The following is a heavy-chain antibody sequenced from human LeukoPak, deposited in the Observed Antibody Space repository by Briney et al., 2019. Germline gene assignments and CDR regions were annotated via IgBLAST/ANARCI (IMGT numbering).Heavy chain of an antibody. J-gene: IGHJ6*02. CDR2: IFWDDDK. CDR3: AHSLTNIGNAMDV. Sequence: SGPTLVKPTQTLTLTCXFSGFSLSTSGGGVGWIXXXXXKALEWLALIFWDDDKRCSPSLKSRLTITKDTSKNQVVLTMPNMDPVDTATYYCAHSLTNIGNAMDVWGRGTTVTVSS. D-gene: IGHD4/OR15-4a*01. V-gene: IGHV2-5*02. CDR1: GFSLSTSGGG.